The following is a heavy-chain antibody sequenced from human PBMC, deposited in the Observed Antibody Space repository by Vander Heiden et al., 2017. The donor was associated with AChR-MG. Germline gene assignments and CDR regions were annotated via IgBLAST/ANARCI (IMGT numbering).Heavy chain of an antibody. J-gene: IGHJ4*02. CDR3: AADYDSSGYQYVFDY. V-gene: IGHV1-58*01. CDR2: IVVGSGNT. CDR1: GFTFTGWA. D-gene: IGHD3-22*01. Sequence: QMQLVQPGPEVKKPGTSVKVSCKTSGFTFTGWAVQWVRRARGRGLEWIGWIVVGSGNTNYAQKFQERVTITRDMSTTTAYMELSSLRSEDTAVYYCAADYDSSGYQYVFDYWGQGTLVTVSS.